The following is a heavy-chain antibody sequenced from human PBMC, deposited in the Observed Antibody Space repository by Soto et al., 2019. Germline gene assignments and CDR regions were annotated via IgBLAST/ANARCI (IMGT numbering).Heavy chain of an antibody. CDR3: AKMSSENYYDPVFS. V-gene: IGHV3-11*01. J-gene: IGHJ4*02. D-gene: IGHD3-22*01. CDR1: GFTFSDYY. CDR2: ISSSGNTI. Sequence: QVQLVESGGGLVKTSGSLRIACAASGFTFSDYYMSWVRQAPGKGLEWVSYISSSGNTIYYADSVKGRLTISRDNDKNSVYLQMNSLRAEDTALYFCAKMSSENYYDPVFSWGQGTLVTVSS.